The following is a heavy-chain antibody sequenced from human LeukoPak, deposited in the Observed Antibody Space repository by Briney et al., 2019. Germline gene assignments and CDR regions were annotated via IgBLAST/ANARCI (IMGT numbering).Heavy chain of an antibody. CDR1: GYTFTGYY. J-gene: IGHJ4*02. CDR2: INPNSGGT. V-gene: IGHV1-2*02. D-gene: IGHD3-10*01. Sequence: ASVKVSCKASGYTFTGYYMHWVRQAPGQGLEWMGWINPNSGGTNYAQKFQGRVTMTRDTSISTAYMELSRLRSDDTAVYYCVGGSGSRRWVDYWGQGTLVTVSS. CDR3: VGGSGSRRWVDY.